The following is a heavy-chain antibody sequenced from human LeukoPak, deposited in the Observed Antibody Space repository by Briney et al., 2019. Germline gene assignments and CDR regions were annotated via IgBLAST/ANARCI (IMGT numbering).Heavy chain of an antibody. J-gene: IGHJ5*02. V-gene: IGHV1-2*02. CDR3: ARVLRAAGFLFDP. CDR1: GYTFTGYY. CDR2: INPNSGGT. D-gene: IGHD2-15*01. Sequence: ASVKGSCKASGYTFTGYYMHWVRQAPGQGLEWMGWINPNSGGTNYAQKFQGRVTMTRDTSISTAYMELSRLRSDDTAVYYCARVLRAAGFLFDPWGQGTLVTVSS.